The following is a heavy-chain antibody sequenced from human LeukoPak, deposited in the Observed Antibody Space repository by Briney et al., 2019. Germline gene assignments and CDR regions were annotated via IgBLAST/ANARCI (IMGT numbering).Heavy chain of an antibody. V-gene: IGHV4-30-2*01. Sequence: SQTLSLTCTVSRGAITSGGYSWNWIRQPPGKGLEWIGYISDRGPAYYNPSLKSRFTISVDRPKNQFFLTVTSVTAADTAVYFCPRSRQASGLLGSWGQGTLVAVSS. CDR3: PRSRQASGLLGS. D-gene: IGHD3-10*01. CDR1: RGAITSGGYS. J-gene: IGHJ5*01. CDR2: ISDRGPA.